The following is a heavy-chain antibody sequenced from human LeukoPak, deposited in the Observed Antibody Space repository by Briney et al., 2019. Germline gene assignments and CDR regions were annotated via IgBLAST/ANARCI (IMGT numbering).Heavy chain of an antibody. Sequence: PSETLSLTCTVSGGSISSGSYYWSWIRQPAGKGLEWIGRIYTSGSTNYNPSLKSRVTISVDTSKNQFSLKLSSVTAADTAVYYCARGAYYYGSGSYYGRRGDAFDIWGQGTMVTVSS. CDR2: IYTSGST. CDR3: ARGAYYYGSGSYYGRRGDAFDI. D-gene: IGHD3-10*01. J-gene: IGHJ3*02. CDR1: GGSISSGSYY. V-gene: IGHV4-61*02.